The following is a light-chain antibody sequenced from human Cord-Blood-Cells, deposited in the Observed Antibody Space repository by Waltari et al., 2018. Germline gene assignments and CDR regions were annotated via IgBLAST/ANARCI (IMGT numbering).Light chain of an antibody. Sequence: EIVLTQSPATLSLSPGERATLSCRASQGVSSYLAWYQQKPGQAPRLLIYDSSNRATGIPAMFSSSGSGTDFTLTISSLEPEDFAVYYCQQRSNWLWTFGQVTKVEIK. CDR3: QQRSNWLWT. CDR1: QGVSSY. J-gene: IGKJ1*01. V-gene: IGKV3-11*01. CDR2: DSS.